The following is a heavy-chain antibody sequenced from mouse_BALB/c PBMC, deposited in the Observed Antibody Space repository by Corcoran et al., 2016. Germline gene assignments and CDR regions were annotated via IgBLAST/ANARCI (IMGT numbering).Heavy chain of an antibody. CDR1: GYTFTNYG. CDR2: INTYTGEP. Sequence: QIQLVQSGPELKKPGETVKISCKASGYTFTNYGMNWVKQAPGKGLKWMGWINTYTGEPTYADDFKGRFAFSLENSASTAYLQINNLKNEDTATYFCARAPLHYYARDYWGQGTSVTVSS. D-gene: IGHD6-1*01. V-gene: IGHV9-3-1*01. J-gene: IGHJ4*01. CDR3: ARAPLHYYARDY.